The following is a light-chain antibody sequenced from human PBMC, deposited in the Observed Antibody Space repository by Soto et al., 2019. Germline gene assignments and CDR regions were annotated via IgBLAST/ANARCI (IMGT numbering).Light chain of an antibody. CDR3: QQHYNWPPV. CDR1: QSVSSY. CDR2: DAS. V-gene: IGKV3-11*01. Sequence: DIVLTQSPATLSLSPGERATLSCRASQSVSSYLAWYQQRPGQAPRLLIYDASNRATGIPARFSGSGSGTDFTLTISSLEPEDFAVYYCQQHYNWPPVFGGGTKVEIK. J-gene: IGKJ4*01.